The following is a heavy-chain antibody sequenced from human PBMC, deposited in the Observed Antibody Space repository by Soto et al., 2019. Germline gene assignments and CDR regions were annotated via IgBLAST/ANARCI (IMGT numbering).Heavy chain of an antibody. CDR3: ARDLGGWPDY. CDR2: INAGNGNT. D-gene: IGHD2-15*01. CDR1: GYTFTSYA. Sequence: QVQLVQSGAEVKKPGASVKVSCKASGYTFTSYAMHWVRQAPGQRLEWMGWINAGNGNTKYSQKCQVRFTITRDTSASTAYMELRSLRSEDTAVYYCARDLGGWPDYWGQGTLVTVSS. V-gene: IGHV1-3*01. J-gene: IGHJ4*02.